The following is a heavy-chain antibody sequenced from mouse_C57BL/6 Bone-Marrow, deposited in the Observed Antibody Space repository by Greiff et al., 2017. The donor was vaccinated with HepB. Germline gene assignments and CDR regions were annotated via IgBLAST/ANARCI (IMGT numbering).Heavy chain of an antibody. J-gene: IGHJ3*01. CDR3: ARGWGAYYGNLAWFAY. D-gene: IGHD2-10*01. CDR2: IYPGDGDT. CDR1: GYSFSSYW. Sequence: QVQLQQSGAELVKPGASVKISCKASGYSFSSYWMNWVKQRPGKGLEWIGQIYPGDGDTNYNGKFKGKATLTADKSSSTAYMQLSSLTSEDSAVYYCARGWGAYYGNLAWFAYWGQGTLVTVSA. V-gene: IGHV1-80*01.